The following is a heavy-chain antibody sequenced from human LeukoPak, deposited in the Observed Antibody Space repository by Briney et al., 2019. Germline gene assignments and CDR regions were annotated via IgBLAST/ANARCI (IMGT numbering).Heavy chain of an antibody. CDR3: ARAGRYFDWP. D-gene: IGHD3-9*01. Sequence: PSETLSLTCTVSGGSISSSSYYWGWIRQPPGKGLEWIGSIYYSGSTYYNPSLKSRVTISVDTSKNQFSLKLSSVTAADTAVYYCARAGRYFDWPWSQGTLVTVSS. V-gene: IGHV4-39*01. J-gene: IGHJ5*02. CDR2: IYYSGST. CDR1: GGSISSSSYY.